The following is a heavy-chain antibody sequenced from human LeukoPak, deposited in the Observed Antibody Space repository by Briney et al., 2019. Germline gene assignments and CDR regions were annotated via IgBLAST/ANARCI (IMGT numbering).Heavy chain of an antibody. CDR2: ISGAGGNV. V-gene: IGHV3-48*01. CDR3: AIWMGNNADFTGPIDY. CDR1: GFTFRNYG. J-gene: IGHJ4*02. D-gene: IGHD2-2*03. Sequence: GRSLRLSCAASGFTFRNYGLSWVRQAPGKGLEWVSYISGAGGNVNYADSVKGRFIISRDNGKNSLYLQMSSLRAEDTAVYYCAIWMGNNADFTGPIDYWGQGTLVTVSS.